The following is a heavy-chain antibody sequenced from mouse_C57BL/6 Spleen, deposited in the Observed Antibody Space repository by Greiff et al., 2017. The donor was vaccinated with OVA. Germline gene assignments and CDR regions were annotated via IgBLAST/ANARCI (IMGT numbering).Heavy chain of an antibody. CDR2: IDPSDSYT. J-gene: IGHJ3*01. Sequence: VQLQQSGAELVMPGASVKLSCKASGYTFTSYWMHWVKQRPGQGLEWIGEIDPSDSYTNYNQKFKGKSTLTVDKSSSTAYMQLSSLTSEDAAVYYGARSLDSSGVFAYWGQGTLVTVSA. V-gene: IGHV1-69*01. CDR1: GYTFTSYW. CDR3: ARSLDSSGVFAY. D-gene: IGHD3-2*02.